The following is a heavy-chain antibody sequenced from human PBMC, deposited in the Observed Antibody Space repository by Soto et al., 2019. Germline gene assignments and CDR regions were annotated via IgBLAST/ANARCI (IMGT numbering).Heavy chain of an antibody. V-gene: IGHV3-48*02. CDR2: ISSGSSTI. CDR3: TRVRQLGLDY. D-gene: IGHD1-1*01. J-gene: IGHJ4*02. CDR1: GFTFSSYS. Sequence: EVQLVDSGGGLVQPGESLRLSCAASGFTFSSYSMIWVRQAPGKGLGWVSYISSGSSTIYYADSVKGRFTVSRDNAKNSLYLQMNSLRDEDTAVYYCTRVRQLGLDYWGQGTLVTVSS.